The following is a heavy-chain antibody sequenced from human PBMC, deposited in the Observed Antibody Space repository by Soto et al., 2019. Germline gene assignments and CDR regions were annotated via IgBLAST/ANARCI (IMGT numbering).Heavy chain of an antibody. Sequence: SVKVSCKVSGGTFSSYAISWVRQAPGQGLEWMGGIIPIFGTANYAQKFQGRVTITADESTSTAYMELSSLRSEDTAVYYCARAGIAYCSSTTCYLYYYVMDVWGQGTTVTVSS. D-gene: IGHD2-2*01. CDR3: ARAGIAYCSSTTCYLYYYVMDV. V-gene: IGHV1-69*13. J-gene: IGHJ6*02. CDR1: GGTFSSYA. CDR2: IIPIFGTA.